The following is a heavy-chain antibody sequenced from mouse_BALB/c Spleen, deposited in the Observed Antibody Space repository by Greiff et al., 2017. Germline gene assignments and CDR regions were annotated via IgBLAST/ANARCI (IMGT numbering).Heavy chain of an antibody. V-gene: IGHV3-8*02. CDR2: ISYSGST. J-gene: IGHJ2*01. CDR1: GDSITSGY. D-gene: IGHD1-1*01. CDR3: ARYITTVVATDYFDY. Sequence: EVQLQESGPSLVKPSQTLSLTCSVTGDSITSGYWNWIRKFPGNKLEYMGYISYSGSTYYNPSLKSRISITRDTSKNQYYLQLNSVTTEDTATYYCARYITTVVATDYFDYWGQGTTLTVSS.